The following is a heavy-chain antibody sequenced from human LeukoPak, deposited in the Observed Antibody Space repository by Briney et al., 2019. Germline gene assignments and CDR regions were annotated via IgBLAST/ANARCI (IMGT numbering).Heavy chain of an antibody. CDR2: IGRAGDT. J-gene: IGHJ6*02. V-gene: IGHV3-13*04. CDR3: ARDSSGWGLAV. D-gene: IGHD6-19*01. Sequence: GGSLTLSCAVAAFTFSAYDMHWVRQATGNGLEWVSYIGRAGDTYYAGSVKGRFTISREDATNSLFLQMNSLGVGDTAVYYCARDSSGWGLAVWGQGTTVTVSS. CDR1: AFTFSAYD.